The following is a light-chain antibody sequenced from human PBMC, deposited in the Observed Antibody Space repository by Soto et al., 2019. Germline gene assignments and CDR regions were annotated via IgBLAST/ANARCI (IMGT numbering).Light chain of an antibody. Sequence: QSALTQPRSVSGSPGQSVTTSCTGTSSDVGAYNHVSWYQHHPGKAPKLMLYDVSRRPSGVPDRFSGYKSGNTASLTISGLQAEDEADYYCCSYAGSYTWVFGGGTKLTVL. CDR3: CSYAGSYTWV. V-gene: IGLV2-11*01. CDR2: DVS. CDR1: SSDVGAYNH. J-gene: IGLJ3*02.